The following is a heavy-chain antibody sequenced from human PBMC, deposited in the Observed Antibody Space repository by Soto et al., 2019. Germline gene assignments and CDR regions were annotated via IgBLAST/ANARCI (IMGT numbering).Heavy chain of an antibody. D-gene: IGHD4-4*01. Sequence: SETLSLTCTVSGGSISSGGYYWSWIRQHPGKGLEWIGYIYYSGSTYYNPSLKSRVTISVDTSKNQFSLKLSSVTAADTAVYYCARGDYSNSIYYYYGMDVWGQGTTVTVSS. CDR3: ARGDYSNSIYYYYGMDV. J-gene: IGHJ6*02. CDR1: GGSISSGGYY. CDR2: IYYSGST. V-gene: IGHV4-31*03.